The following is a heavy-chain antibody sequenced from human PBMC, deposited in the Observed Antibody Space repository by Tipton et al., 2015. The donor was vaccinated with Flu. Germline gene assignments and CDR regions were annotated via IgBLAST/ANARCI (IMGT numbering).Heavy chain of an antibody. J-gene: IGHJ4*02. CDR2: IYHSGTT. D-gene: IGHD3-10*02. CDR1: GYSIRSAYY. Sequence: GLVKPSETLSLTCGVSGYSIRSAYYWGWVRRPPGKGREWIGTIYHSGTTYYNPSLKSRLTISVDTSKNQFSLRLSSVTAADTAVYYCARHTGDSVRGVIGYWVQGTLFTVSS. CDR3: ARHTGDSVRGVIGY. V-gene: IGHV4-38-2*01.